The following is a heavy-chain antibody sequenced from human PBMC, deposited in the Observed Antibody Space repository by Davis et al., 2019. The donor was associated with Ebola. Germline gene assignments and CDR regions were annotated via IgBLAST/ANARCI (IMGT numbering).Heavy chain of an antibody. CDR3: AKEPNGYSSSQLCWFDP. CDR2: ISGSGGST. J-gene: IGHJ5*02. Sequence: PGGSLRLSCAASGFTFSSYWMHWVRQAPGKGLEWVSAISGSGGSTYYADSVKGRFTISRDNSKNTLYLQMNSLRAEDTAVYYCAKEPNGYSSSQLCWFDPWGQGTLVTVSS. D-gene: IGHD6-13*01. V-gene: IGHV3-23*01. CDR1: GFTFSSYW.